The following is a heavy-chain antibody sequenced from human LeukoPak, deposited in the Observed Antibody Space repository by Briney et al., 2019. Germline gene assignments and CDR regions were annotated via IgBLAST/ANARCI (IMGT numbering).Heavy chain of an antibody. J-gene: IGHJ4*02. V-gene: IGHV4-61*01. Sequence: SETLSLTCTVPGGSVSSGSYYWSWTRQPPGKGLEWIGYIYYSGSTNYNPSLKSRVTISVDTSKNQFSLKLSSVTAADTAVYYCARGEDSYFDYWGQGTLVTVSS. CDR3: ARGEDSYFDY. CDR1: GGSVSSGSYY. CDR2: IYYSGST.